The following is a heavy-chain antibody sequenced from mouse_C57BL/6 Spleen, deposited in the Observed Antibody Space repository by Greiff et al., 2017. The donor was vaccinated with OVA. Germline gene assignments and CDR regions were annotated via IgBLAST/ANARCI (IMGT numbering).Heavy chain of an antibody. CDR3: ARADSYYYGSSYAMDY. V-gene: IGHV3-6*01. J-gene: IGHJ4*01. Sequence: EVQLVESGPGLVKPSPSLSLTCSVTGYSITSGYYWNWIRQFPGNKLEWMGYISYDGSNNYNPSLQNRISLPRDTSTNQFFLKLNSVTTEDTATYYGARADSYYYGSSYAMDYWGQGTSVTVSS. D-gene: IGHD1-1*01. CDR2: ISYDGSN. CDR1: GYSITSGYY.